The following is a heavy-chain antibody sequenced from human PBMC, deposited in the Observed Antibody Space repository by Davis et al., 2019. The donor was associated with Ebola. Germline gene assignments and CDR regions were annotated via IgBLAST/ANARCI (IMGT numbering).Heavy chain of an antibody. CDR2: ISSRSSYI. CDR1: GFTFSRDT. V-gene: IGHV3-21*01. J-gene: IGHJ6*02. D-gene: IGHD3-3*01. Sequence: PGGSLRLSCAASGFTFSRDTMNWVRQAPGKGLEWVSSISSRSSYIYYADSVKGRFTISRDNAKNSLYLQMNSLRVEDTAVYYCARVSRANYDFWSGWPRYYYGMDVWGQGTTVTVSS. CDR3: ARVSRANYDFWSGWPRYYYGMDV.